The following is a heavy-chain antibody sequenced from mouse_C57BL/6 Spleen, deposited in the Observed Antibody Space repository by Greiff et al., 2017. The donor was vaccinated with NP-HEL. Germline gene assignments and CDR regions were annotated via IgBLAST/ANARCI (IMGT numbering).Heavy chain of an antibody. Sequence: QVQLQQPGAELVKPGASVKLSCKASGYTFTSYWMQWVQQRPGQGLEWIGEIDPSASYTTSNHKFKGQATLTVDTSSSTAYMQLSSLTSEDSAVYYCAKHQYYAMDYWGQGTSVTVSS. CDR2: IDPSASYT. J-gene: IGHJ4*01. CDR1: GYTFTSYW. V-gene: IGHV1-50*01. CDR3: AKHQYYAMDY.